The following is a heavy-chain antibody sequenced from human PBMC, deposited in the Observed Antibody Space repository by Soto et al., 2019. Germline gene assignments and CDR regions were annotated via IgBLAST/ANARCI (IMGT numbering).Heavy chain of an antibody. CDR2: ISSSSSTI. CDR3: ARHPERIAQIGWFDP. D-gene: IGHD6-13*01. J-gene: IGHJ5*02. CDR1: GFTFSIYS. V-gene: IGHV3-48*01. Sequence: PGGSLRLSCAASGFTFSIYSMNWVRQAPGKGLEWVSYISSSSSTIYYADSVKGRFTISRDNAKNSLYLQMNSLRAEDTAVYYCARHPERIAQIGWFDPWGQGTLVTVSS.